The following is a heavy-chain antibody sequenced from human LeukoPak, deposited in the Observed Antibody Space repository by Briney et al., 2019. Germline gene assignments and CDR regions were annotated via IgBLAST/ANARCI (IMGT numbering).Heavy chain of an antibody. Sequence: GGSLRLSCAASGFTFSTYAMGWVRQAPGKGLEWVSTISTSGTTTFYADSVKGRFTISRDKSKNTLYLQTDSLRAEDTAVYYCAKRRHQDQPHYDFGGQGTLVTVSS. CDR1: GFTFSTYA. CDR3: AKRRHQDQPHYDF. J-gene: IGHJ4*02. CDR2: ISTSGTTT. D-gene: IGHD3-3*01. V-gene: IGHV3-23*01.